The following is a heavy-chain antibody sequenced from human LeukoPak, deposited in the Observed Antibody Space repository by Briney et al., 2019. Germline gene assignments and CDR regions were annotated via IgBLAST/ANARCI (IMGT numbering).Heavy chain of an antibody. D-gene: IGHD6-13*01. J-gene: IGHJ4*02. V-gene: IGHV1-69*13. CDR3: ARVAAAGDYFDY. CDR2: IIPIFGTA. Sequence: SVKVSCKASGGTFSSYAISWVRQAPGQGLEWMGGIIPIFGTANYAQKFQGRVTITADGSTSTAYMELSSLRSEDTAVYYCARVAAAGDYFDYWGQGTLVTVSS. CDR1: GGTFSSYA.